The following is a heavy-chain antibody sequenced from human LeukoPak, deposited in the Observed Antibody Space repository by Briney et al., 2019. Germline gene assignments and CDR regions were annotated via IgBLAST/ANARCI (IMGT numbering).Heavy chain of an antibody. V-gene: IGHV4-4*07. CDR1: GGSISSYY. CDR3: ARAAVASPSGSFDY. D-gene: IGHD3-22*01. Sequence: SETLSLTCTVSGGSISSYYWSWIRQPAGKGLEWIGHIYNSGSTNYNPSLKGRVTMSVATSKNQFSLHLSSVTAADTAVYYCARAAVASPSGSFDYWGQGTLVTVSS. J-gene: IGHJ4*02. CDR2: IYNSGST.